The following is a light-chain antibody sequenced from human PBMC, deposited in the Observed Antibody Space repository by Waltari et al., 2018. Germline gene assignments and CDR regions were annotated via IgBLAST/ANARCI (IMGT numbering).Light chain of an antibody. V-gene: IGKV3-15*01. Sequence: EIVMTQSPATLSVSPGDGATLPCRASQSISRNLAWYHQRPGQSPRLLIYAASTRATGVPGRFSGSGSGTEFTLSISTLQSEDFGVYYCQQYDDWPPLTFGGGTKVEIK. CDR1: QSISRN. CDR3: QQYDDWPPLT. CDR2: AAS. J-gene: IGKJ4*01.